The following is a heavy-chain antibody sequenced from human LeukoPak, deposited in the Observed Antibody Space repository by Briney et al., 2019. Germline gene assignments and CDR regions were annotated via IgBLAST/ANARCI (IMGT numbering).Heavy chain of an antibody. CDR3: ARTPIVVVPAAMGGYDAFDI. J-gene: IGHJ3*02. D-gene: IGHD2-2*01. CDR2: IYTSGST. Sequence: SETLSLTCTVSGGSFSSGSYYWSWLRQPAGRGLEWVGRIYTSGSTNYNPSLKSRVTISVDTSKNQFSLKLSSVTAADTAVYYCARTPIVVVPAAMGGYDAFDIWGQGTMVTVSS. CDR1: GGSFSSGSYY. V-gene: IGHV4-61*02.